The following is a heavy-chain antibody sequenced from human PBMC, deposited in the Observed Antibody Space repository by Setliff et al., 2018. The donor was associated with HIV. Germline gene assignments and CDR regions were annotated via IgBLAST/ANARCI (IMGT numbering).Heavy chain of an antibody. J-gene: IGHJ4*02. CDR1: GYTFTSYA. CDR3: ARDRSSTGDYNEEHLFEY. V-gene: IGHV1-18*01. Sequence: ASVKVSCKASGYTFTSYAMNWVRQAPGQGLEWMGWISIYNGDRNYIENFQGRVIMTTDTSTATAYMELRNLRFEDTAVYYCARDRSSTGDYNEEHLFEYWGQGTLVTVSS. D-gene: IGHD3-22*01. CDR2: ISIYNGDR.